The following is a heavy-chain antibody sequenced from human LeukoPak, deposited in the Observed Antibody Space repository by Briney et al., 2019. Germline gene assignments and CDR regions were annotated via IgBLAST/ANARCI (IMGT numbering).Heavy chain of an antibody. CDR2: INHSGST. V-gene: IGHV4-34*01. J-gene: IGHJ4*02. D-gene: IGHD5-24*01. CDR3: ARAEVGDGYNLDFDY. Sequence: PSETLSLTCAVYGGSFSGYYWSWIRQPPGKGLEWIGEINHSGSTNYNPSLKSRVTISVDTSKNQFSLKLSSVTAADTAVYHCARAEVGDGYNLDFDYWGQGTLVTVSS. CDR1: GGSFSGYY.